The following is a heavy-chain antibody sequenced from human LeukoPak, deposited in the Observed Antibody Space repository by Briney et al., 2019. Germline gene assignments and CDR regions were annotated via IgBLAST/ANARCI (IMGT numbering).Heavy chain of an antibody. CDR3: ARDFLSAFDI. CDR1: SGSTSSYY. Sequence: SETLSLTCTVSSGSTSSYYWNWVRQPPGKGLEWIGYVHDTGSANYNPSLKGRVTIALDRSQNQFSLKLNSLTAADTAVYYCARDFLSAFDIWGRGKLVTVSS. V-gene: IGHV4-59*01. CDR2: VHDTGSA. J-gene: IGHJ3*02.